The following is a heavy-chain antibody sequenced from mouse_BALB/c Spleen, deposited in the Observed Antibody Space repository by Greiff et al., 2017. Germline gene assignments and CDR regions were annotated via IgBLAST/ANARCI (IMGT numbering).Heavy chain of an antibody. V-gene: IGHV1-4*01. Sequence: QVQLKESGAELARPGASVKMSCKASGYTFTSYTMHWVKQRPGQGLEWIGYINPSSGYTNYNQKFKDKATLIADKSSSTAYMQLSSLTSEDSAVYYCARSAGTGWFAYWGQGTLVTVSA. J-gene: IGHJ3*01. CDR3: ARSAGTGWFAY. CDR1: GYTFTSYT. D-gene: IGHD4-1*01. CDR2: INPSSGYT.